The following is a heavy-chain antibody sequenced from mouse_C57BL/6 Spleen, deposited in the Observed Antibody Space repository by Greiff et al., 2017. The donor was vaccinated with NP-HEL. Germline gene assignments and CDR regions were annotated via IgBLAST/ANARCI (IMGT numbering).Heavy chain of an antibody. CDR3: ARSSYYGSRFLYFDY. D-gene: IGHD1-1*01. CDR2: IFPGSGST. Sequence: QVQLQQSGPELVKPGASVKISCKASGYTFTDYYINWVKQRPGQGLEWIGWIFPGSGSTYYNEKFKGKATLTVDKSSSTAYMLLSSLTSEDSAVYFCARSSYYGSRFLYFDYWGQGTTPTGPS. J-gene: IGHJ2*01. V-gene: IGHV1-75*01. CDR1: GYTFTDYY.